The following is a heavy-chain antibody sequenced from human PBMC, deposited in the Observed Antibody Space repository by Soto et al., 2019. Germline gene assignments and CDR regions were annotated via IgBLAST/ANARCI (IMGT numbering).Heavy chain of an antibody. Sequence: PSETLSLTCTVSGGSISSYYWSWIRQPPGKGLEWIGYIYYSGSTNYNPSLKSRVTISVDTSKNQFSLKLSSVTAADTAVYYCARETYGDYVGYFAPWGQGTQVTVS. CDR1: GGSISSYY. CDR2: IYYSGST. D-gene: IGHD4-17*01. J-gene: IGHJ5*02. CDR3: ARETYGDYVGYFAP. V-gene: IGHV4-59*08.